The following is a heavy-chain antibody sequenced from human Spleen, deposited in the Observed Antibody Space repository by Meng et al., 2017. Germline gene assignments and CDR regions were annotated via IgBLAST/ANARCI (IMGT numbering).Heavy chain of an antibody. D-gene: IGHD1/OR15-1a*01. V-gene: IGHV4-34*01. J-gene: IGHJ5*02. CDR3: VRSRAWVRTGFDP. Sequence: QVQLQQWGAGLLKPSETLSLTCAVYGGSFSGYYWNWIRQSPGKGLEWIGEINHSGSTNYNPSLKSRVTISVDTSRSQFSLELTSVTAADTAVYYCVRSRAWVRTGFDPWGQGTLVTVSS. CDR2: INHSGST. CDR1: GGSFSGYY.